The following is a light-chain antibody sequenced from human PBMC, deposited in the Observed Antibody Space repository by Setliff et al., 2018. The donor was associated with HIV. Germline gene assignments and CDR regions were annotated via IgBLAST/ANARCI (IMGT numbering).Light chain of an antibody. CDR1: SSDVGGYNY. V-gene: IGLV2-14*01. J-gene: IGLJ1*01. Sequence: ALTQPASVSGSPGQSITISCPGASSDVGGYNYVSWYQQHPGKAPKLMIYEVINRPSGVSNRFPASKSGNTASLTISGLQAEDEADYYCSSFTSSSPYVFGSGTKVTVL. CDR2: EVI. CDR3: SSFTSSSPYV.